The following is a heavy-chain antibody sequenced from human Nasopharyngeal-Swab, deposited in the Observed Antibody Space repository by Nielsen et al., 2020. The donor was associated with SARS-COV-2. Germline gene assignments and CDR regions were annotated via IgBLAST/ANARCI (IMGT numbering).Heavy chain of an antibody. Sequence: GAPKISRAASGVTFSNYWMSWVRQAPGKGLEWVANIKQDGSKKYYVDSVKGRFTISRDNAKNTLYLQMNSLRDEDTAVYYCASTKYDINWGQGTLVTVSS. CDR2: IKQDGSKK. D-gene: IGHD3-9*01. J-gene: IGHJ1*01. CDR3: ASTKYDIN. V-gene: IGHV3-7*01. CDR1: GVTFSNYW.